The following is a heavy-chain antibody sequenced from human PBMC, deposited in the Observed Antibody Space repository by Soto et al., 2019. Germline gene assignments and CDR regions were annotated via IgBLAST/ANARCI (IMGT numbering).Heavy chain of an antibody. D-gene: IGHD3-16*01. CDR1: GGSISSGGYY. Sequence: SETLSLTCTVSGGSISSGGYYWSWIRQHPGKGLEWIGYIYYSGSTYYNPSLKSRVTISVDTSKNQFSLKLSSVTAADTAVYYCAARGAPSPDHYDYVWGSGYYYYGMDVWGQGTTVTVSS. CDR2: IYYSGST. CDR3: AARGAPSPDHYDYVWGSGYYYYGMDV. V-gene: IGHV4-31*03. J-gene: IGHJ6*02.